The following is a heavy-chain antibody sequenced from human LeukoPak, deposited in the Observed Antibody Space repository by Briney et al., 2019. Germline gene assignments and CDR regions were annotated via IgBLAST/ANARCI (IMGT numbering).Heavy chain of an antibody. D-gene: IGHD3-10*01. CDR3: ARGNTMVRGVIAPLGMDV. J-gene: IGHJ6*02. CDR1: GFTFSSYD. Sequence: GGSLRLSCAASGFTFSSYDMHWVRQATGKGLEWVSAIGTAGDTYYPGSVKGRFTISRENAKNSLYLQMNSLRAGDTAVYYSARGNTMVRGVIAPLGMDVWGQGTTVTVSS. CDR2: IGTAGDT. V-gene: IGHV3-13*04.